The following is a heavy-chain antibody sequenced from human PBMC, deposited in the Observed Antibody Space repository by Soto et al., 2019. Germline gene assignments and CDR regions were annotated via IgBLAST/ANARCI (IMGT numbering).Heavy chain of an antibody. CDR2: IFSNDEK. J-gene: IGHJ6*03. D-gene: IGHD6-19*01. V-gene: IGHV2-26*01. CDR1: GFSLSNGKVG. CDR3: ARILFGRSVAGGYFYMDV. Sequence: KESGPVLVKPTETLTLTCTVSGFSLSNGKVGVSWIRQPPGKALEWLAHIFSNDEKSCRTSLKSRLTISEDTSKSQVVLTMTNVDPVDTATYYCARILFGRSVAGGYFYMDVWGKGTTVTVSS.